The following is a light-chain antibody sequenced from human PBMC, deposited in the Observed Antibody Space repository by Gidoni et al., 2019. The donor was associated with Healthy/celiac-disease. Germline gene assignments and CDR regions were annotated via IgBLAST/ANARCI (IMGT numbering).Light chain of an antibody. Sequence: DIHMTQSPPPLSASVGDRATITCRASQGSSSWLAWYQQKPGKAPKLLVYDASSLESGVPSRFSGSGSGTEFTLTISSLQPDDFATYYCKQYNSYSWTFXXXTKVEIK. CDR3: KQYNSYSWT. J-gene: IGKJ1*01. CDR2: DAS. V-gene: IGKV1-5*01. CDR1: QGSSSW.